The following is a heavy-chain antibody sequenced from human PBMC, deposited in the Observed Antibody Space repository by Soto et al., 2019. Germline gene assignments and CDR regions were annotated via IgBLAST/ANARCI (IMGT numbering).Heavy chain of an antibody. Sequence: QVQLVESGGGVVQPGRSLRLSCAASGFTFSSYAMHWVRQAPGKGLEWVAVISYDGSNKYYADSVKGRFTISRDNSKNTRYVQMNSLRPEDTAVYYCARAPDIVLIRAYYYYGMDVWGQGTTVTVS. CDR1: GFTFSSYA. CDR2: ISYDGSNK. D-gene: IGHD2-8*01. J-gene: IGHJ6*02. CDR3: ARAPDIVLIRAYYYYGMDV. V-gene: IGHV3-30-3*01.